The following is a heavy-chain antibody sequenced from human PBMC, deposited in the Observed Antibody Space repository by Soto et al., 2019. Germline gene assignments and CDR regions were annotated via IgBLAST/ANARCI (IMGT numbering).Heavy chain of an antibody. CDR3: TRAIEDKHWNYVDY. V-gene: IGHV3-74*01. CDR2: INTDGSTT. CDR1: GLTFSRYW. J-gene: IGHJ4*02. Sequence: EVQLVESGGGLVQPGGSLRLSCAASGLTFSRYWMHWVRQAPGKGLVWVSRINTDGSTTSYADSVKGRFTISRDNAKNTLYLQMNSPRAEDTAVYYCTRAIEDKHWNYVDYWGQGTLVTVSS. D-gene: IGHD1-1*01.